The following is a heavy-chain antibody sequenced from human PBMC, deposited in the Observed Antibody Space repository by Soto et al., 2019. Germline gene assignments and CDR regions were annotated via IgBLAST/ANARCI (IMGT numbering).Heavy chain of an antibody. D-gene: IGHD3-16*01. J-gene: IGHJ4*02. V-gene: IGHV2-5*02. CDR3: AHRRLGDVFDY. CDR2: IYWDGAK. Sequence: ITLKESGPTLVKPTQTLTLTCDFSGFSLTTREVAVGWLRQPPGKTLEWLAFIYWDGAKRYSPSLKSRLTITKDTSKNQVVLTMTNMDPVDTATYYCAHRRLGDVFDYWGQGTLVTVSS. CDR1: GFSLTTREVA.